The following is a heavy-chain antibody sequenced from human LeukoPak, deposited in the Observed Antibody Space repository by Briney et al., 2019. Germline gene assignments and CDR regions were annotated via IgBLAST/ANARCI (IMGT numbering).Heavy chain of an antibody. CDR1: GYTFTSYG. J-gene: IGHJ5*02. D-gene: IGHD1-26*01. CDR3: ARDNSVGDNAWWFDP. V-gene: IGHV1-18*01. Sequence: VSVKVSCKASGYTFTSYGISWVRQAPGQGLEWMGWISAYNGNTNYAQKFQGRVTMTRDMSTSTDYMELSSLRSEDTAIYYCARDNSVGDNAWWFDPWGQGTLVTVSS. CDR2: ISAYNGNT.